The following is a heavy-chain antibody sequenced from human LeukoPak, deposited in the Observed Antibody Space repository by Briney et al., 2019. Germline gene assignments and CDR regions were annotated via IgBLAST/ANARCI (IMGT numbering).Heavy chain of an antibody. J-gene: IGHJ4*02. V-gene: IGHV1-18*01. CDR3: ARDLFVVVPAATHFDY. D-gene: IGHD2-2*01. Sequence: ASVKVSCQASGYTFTNYGINWVRQAPGQGLEWMGWISADNGNTSYAQKLQGRVTMTTDTSTSTAYMELRSLRSDDTAVYYCARDLFVVVPAATHFDYWGQGTLVTVSS. CDR1: GYTFTNYG. CDR2: ISADNGNT.